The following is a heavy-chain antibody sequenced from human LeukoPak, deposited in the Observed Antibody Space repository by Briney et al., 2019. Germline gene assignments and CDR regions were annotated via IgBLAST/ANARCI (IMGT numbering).Heavy chain of an antibody. Sequence: ASVKVSCKASGGTFSSYAISWVRQAPGQGLKWMGRIIPILGIANYAQKFQGRVTITADKSTSTAYMELSSLRSEDTAVYYCARDRYYYDSSGYSAWGQGTLVTVSS. D-gene: IGHD3-22*01. V-gene: IGHV1-69*04. J-gene: IGHJ5*02. CDR2: IIPILGIA. CDR1: GGTFSSYA. CDR3: ARDRYYYDSSGYSA.